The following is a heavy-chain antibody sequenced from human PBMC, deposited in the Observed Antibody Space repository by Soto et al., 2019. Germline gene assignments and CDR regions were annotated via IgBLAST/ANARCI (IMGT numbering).Heavy chain of an antibody. J-gene: IGHJ5*02. V-gene: IGHV4-59*08. CDR2: IYYTGST. CDR1: GDSIGTHY. CDR3: ARSSYYYDSSGYFFSWFDP. D-gene: IGHD3-22*01. Sequence: SETLSLTCTISGDSIGTHYWSWIRQPPGKGLEWIGYIYYTGSTKFTPSPQSRVTMSVATSKNQFSLRLSSVTAADTAVYYCARSSYYYDSSGYFFSWFDPWGQGTLVTVPQ.